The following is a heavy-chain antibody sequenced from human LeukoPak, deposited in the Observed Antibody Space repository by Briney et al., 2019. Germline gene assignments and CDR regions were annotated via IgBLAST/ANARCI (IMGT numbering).Heavy chain of an antibody. V-gene: IGHV3-48*01. CDR3: ATLYGGSLDY. D-gene: IGHD5-12*01. J-gene: IGHJ4*02. CDR1: GFTFSDYS. CDR2: ISSSSSTV. Sequence: GGSLRLSCAASGFTFSDYSMNWVRQAPGKGLEWVSFISSSSSTVYYADSVKGRFTVSRDNAKNSLYLQMNSLRAEDTAVYYCATLYGGSLDYWGQGTLVTVSS.